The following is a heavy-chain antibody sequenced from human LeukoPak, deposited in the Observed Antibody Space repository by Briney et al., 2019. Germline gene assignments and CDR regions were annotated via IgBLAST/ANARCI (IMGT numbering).Heavy chain of an antibody. D-gene: IGHD6-19*01. Sequence: ASVTVSCKASGYTFTSYYMHWVRQAPGQGLEWMGIINPSGGSTSYAQKFQGRVTMTRDMSTSTVYMELSSLRSEDTAVYYCASGGAKAVAGPEFRAFDNWGQGTMVTVSS. CDR2: INPSGGST. J-gene: IGHJ3*02. CDR3: ASGGAKAVAGPEFRAFDN. CDR1: GYTFTSYY. V-gene: IGHV1-46*01.